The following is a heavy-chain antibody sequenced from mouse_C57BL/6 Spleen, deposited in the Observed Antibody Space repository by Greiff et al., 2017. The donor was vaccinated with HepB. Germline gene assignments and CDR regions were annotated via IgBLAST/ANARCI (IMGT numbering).Heavy chain of an antibody. CDR1: GYTFTDYE. CDR2: IDPETGGT. J-gene: IGHJ3*01. Sequence: QVQLQQPGAELVRPGASVTLSCKASGYTFTDYEMHWVKQTPVHGLEWIGAIDPETGGTAYNQKFKGKAILTADKSSSTAYMELRSLTSEDSAVYYCTRYHYSNYVGWFAYWGQGTLVTVSA. D-gene: IGHD2-5*01. V-gene: IGHV1-15*01. CDR3: TRYHYSNYVGWFAY.